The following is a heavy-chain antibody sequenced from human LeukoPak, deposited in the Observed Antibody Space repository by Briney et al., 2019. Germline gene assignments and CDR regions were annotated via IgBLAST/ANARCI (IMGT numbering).Heavy chain of an antibody. D-gene: IGHD2-15*01. Sequence: SETLSLTCTVSGGSISSSNYYWGWIRQPPGKGLEWIGSIYFGGSTYYNPSLKSRVTISVDTSMNQFSLKLSFVTTADTAVYYCARALGYCSGGSCTRGYNWFDPWGQGTLVTVSS. CDR1: GGSISSSNYY. CDR3: ARALGYCSGGSCTRGYNWFDP. J-gene: IGHJ5*02. CDR2: IYFGGST. V-gene: IGHV4-39*01.